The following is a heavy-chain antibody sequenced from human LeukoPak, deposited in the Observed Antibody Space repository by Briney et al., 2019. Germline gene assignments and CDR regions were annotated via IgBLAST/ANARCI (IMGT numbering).Heavy chain of an antibody. CDR3: ARVGVMGYGMDV. V-gene: IGHV3-21*01. D-gene: IGHD3-16*01. CDR2: ISSSSSYI. J-gene: IGHJ6*02. CDR1: GFTFSSYS. Sequence: GGSLRLSCAASGFTFSSYSMNWVRQAPGKGLEWVSSISSSSSYIYYADSVKGRFTISRDNSKNTLYLQMNSLRAEDTAVYYCARVGVMGYGMDVWGQGTTVTVSS.